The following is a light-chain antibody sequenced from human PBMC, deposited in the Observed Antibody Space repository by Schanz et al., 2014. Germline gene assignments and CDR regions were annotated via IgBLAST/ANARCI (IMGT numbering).Light chain of an antibody. CDR2: LEGSGNY. Sequence: QLVLTQSSSASASLGSSVKLTCTLSSEHSSYIIAWHQQQPGKAPRYLMKLEGSGNYNKGSGVPDRFSGSSSGADRYLTISNLQFEDEADYYCETWDSNTRVFGTGTKLTVL. CDR1: SEHSSYI. CDR3: ETWDSNTRV. V-gene: IGLV4-60*02. J-gene: IGLJ1*01.